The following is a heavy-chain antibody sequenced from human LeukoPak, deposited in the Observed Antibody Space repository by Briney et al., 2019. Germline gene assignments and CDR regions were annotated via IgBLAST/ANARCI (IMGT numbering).Heavy chain of an antibody. Sequence: GGSLRLSCAASGFTFSSYWMSWVRQAPGKGLEWVSYISSSSSTIYYADSVKGRFTISRDNAKNSLYLQMNSLRAEDTAVYYCAREEGFVTQGDWFDPWGQGTLVTVSS. CDR1: GFTFSSYW. D-gene: IGHD3-10*01. CDR3: AREEGFVTQGDWFDP. J-gene: IGHJ5*02. V-gene: IGHV3-48*01. CDR2: ISSSSSTI.